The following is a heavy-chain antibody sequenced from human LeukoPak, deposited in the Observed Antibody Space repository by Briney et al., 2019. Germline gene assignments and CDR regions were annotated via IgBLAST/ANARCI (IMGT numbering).Heavy chain of an antibody. CDR1: GGSFSGYY. J-gene: IGHJ5*02. V-gene: IGHV4-34*01. CDR2: INHSGST. CDR3: AREKPYCTNGVCYGGGSGP. Sequence: PETLSLTCAVYGGSFSGYYWSWIRQPPGKGLEWIGEINHSGSTNYNPSLKSRVTISVDTSKNQFSLKLSSVTAADTAVYYCAREKPYCTNGVCYGGGSGPWGQGTLVTVSS. D-gene: IGHD2-8*01.